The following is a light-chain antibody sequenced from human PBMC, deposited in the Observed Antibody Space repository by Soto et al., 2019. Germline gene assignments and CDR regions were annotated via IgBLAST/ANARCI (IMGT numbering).Light chain of an antibody. CDR2: GAS. J-gene: IGKJ2*01. CDR3: QQYNKWPPYT. Sequence: EIVMTQSPANLSVSPGERATFSCRASQRLTSNWAGNQQKPGQGPRLLIYGASTGATGIPARFSGSGSGTEFTLTISSLQSEDFAVYYCQQYNKWPPYTFGQGTKVEIK. V-gene: IGKV3-15*01. CDR1: QRLTSN.